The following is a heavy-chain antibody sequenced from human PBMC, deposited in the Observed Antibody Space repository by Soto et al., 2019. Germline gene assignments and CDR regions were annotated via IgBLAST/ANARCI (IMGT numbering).Heavy chain of an antibody. CDR2: VYHSGST. V-gene: IGHV4-30-4*01. J-gene: IGHJ5*02. CDR1: GGSISSGDYY. D-gene: IGHD2-2*02. Sequence: PSETLSLTCTVSGGSISSGDYYWSWIRQFPGKGLEWIGYVYHSGSTYYNPSLTSRLTISVNTSKNQFSLNLSSVTAADTAVYYCARNRRYCSSTSCYTSLGFDPWGQGTLVAASS. CDR3: ARNRRYCSSTSCYTSLGFDP.